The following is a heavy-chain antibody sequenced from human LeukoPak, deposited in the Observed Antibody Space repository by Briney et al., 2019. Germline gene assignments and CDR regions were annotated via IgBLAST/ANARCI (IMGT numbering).Heavy chain of an antibody. CDR1: GFTFSTYW. V-gene: IGHV3-74*01. CDR2: IGGDGTST. J-gene: IGHJ6*02. D-gene: IGHD3-9*01. Sequence: GGSLGLSCVASGFTFSTYWMHWVRQAPGKGLVWVSRIGGDGTSTNCADSVKGRFTISGDNAKNTVYLQMSSLRAEDTAVYYCATLTRYSGLDVWGQGTTVTVSS. CDR3: ATLTRYSGLDV.